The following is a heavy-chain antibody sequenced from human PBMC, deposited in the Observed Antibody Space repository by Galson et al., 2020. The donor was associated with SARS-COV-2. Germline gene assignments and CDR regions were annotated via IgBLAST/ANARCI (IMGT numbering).Heavy chain of an antibody. Sequence: SCAASGFTFSNAWMSWVRQAPGKGLEWVGRIKSKTDGGTTDYAAPVKGRFTISRDDSKNTLYLQMNSLKTEDTAVYYCTTDLPGRYFDWLFESDTKYYFDYWGQGTLVTVSS. CDR2: IKSKTDGGTT. J-gene: IGHJ4*02. CDR3: TTDLPGRYFDWLFESDTKYYFDY. D-gene: IGHD3-9*01. V-gene: IGHV3-15*01. CDR1: GFTFSNAW.